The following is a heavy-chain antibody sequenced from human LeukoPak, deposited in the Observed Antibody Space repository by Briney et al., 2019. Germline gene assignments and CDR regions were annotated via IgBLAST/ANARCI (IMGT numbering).Heavy chain of an antibody. D-gene: IGHD3-10*01. CDR3: ARLTMARGVENAFDI. Sequence: GESLKISCKASGYSFTSSCIGWVRQMPGKGLEWMGVIYPDDSDTRYSPSFQGQVTISADKSISTAYLQWSSLKASDTAMYYCARLTMARGVENAFDIWGQGTMVTVSS. J-gene: IGHJ3*02. CDR2: IYPDDSDT. CDR1: GYSFTSSC. V-gene: IGHV5-51*01.